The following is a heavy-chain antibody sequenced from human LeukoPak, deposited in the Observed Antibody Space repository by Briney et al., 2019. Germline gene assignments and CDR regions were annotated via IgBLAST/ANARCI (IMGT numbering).Heavy chain of an antibody. D-gene: IGHD2-15*01. J-gene: IGHJ4*02. CDR2: ISSGGSIF. V-gene: IGHV3-48*03. Sequence: GGTLSLSCAASGFTFSSYEINWVPQGPGKGLEGFSYISSGGSIFYNADSVMGRFTISRDNAKNSLYLQMNSLRAEDTAVYYCAREEAYCSGTSCFRFFDYWGQGTLVSVSS. CDR3: AREEAYCSGTSCFRFFDY. CDR1: GFTFSSYE.